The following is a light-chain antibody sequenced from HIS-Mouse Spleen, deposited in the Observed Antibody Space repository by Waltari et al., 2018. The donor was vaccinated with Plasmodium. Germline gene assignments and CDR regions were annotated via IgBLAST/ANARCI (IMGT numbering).Light chain of an antibody. CDR1: QGISSA. CDR2: DAS. Sequence: AIQLTQSPSSLSASVGDRVTITCRASQGISSALAWYQQKQGKAPKLLIDDASSLESGVPSRFSGSGSGTDFTLTISSLQPEDFATYYCQQFNNYPSITFGQGTRLEIK. V-gene: IGKV1D-13*01. J-gene: IGKJ5*01. CDR3: QQFNNYPSIT.